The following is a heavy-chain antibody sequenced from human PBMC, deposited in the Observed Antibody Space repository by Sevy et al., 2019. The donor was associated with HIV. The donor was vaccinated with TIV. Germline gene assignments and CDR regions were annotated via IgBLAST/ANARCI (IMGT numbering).Heavy chain of an antibody. Sequence: GESLKISCKGSGYSFSSYWIGWVRQMPGKGLEWMGIIYPGDSDTRYSPSFQGQVTISADKSISTAYLQWSSLKASDTAMYYCASAQYYYDSSGYFYDASDIWGQGTMVTVSS. CDR1: GYSFSSYW. CDR2: IYPGDSDT. CDR3: ASAQYYYDSSGYFYDASDI. J-gene: IGHJ3*02. V-gene: IGHV5-51*01. D-gene: IGHD3-22*01.